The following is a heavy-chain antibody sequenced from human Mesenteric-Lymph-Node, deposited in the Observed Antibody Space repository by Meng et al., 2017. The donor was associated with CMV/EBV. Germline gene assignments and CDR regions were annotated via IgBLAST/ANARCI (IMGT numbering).Heavy chain of an antibody. CDR3: ARDGDSSGYYMGDY. J-gene: IGHJ4*02. Sequence: SGYTFTSYAMHWVRQAPGQRLEWMGWISAGNGNTKYSQKFQGRVTITRDTSASTAYMELSSLRSEDTAVYYCARDGDSSGYYMGDYWGQGTLVTVSS. CDR2: ISAGNGNT. CDR1: GYTFTSYA. V-gene: IGHV1-3*01. D-gene: IGHD3-22*01.